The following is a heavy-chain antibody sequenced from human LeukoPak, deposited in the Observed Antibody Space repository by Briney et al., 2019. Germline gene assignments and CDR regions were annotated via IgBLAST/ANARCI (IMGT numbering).Heavy chain of an antibody. CDR3: ARHGWTHPFDP. Sequence: SGSLPFALSGTASSSGSRSYYWGGIRQPPGKGLEWIGSIYYSGSTYYNPSLKSRVTISVDTSKNQFSLKLSSVTAADTAVYYCARHGWTHPFDPWGQGTLVTVSS. CDR2: IYYSGST. D-gene: IGHD6-19*01. CDR1: ASSSGSRSYY. J-gene: IGHJ5*02. V-gene: IGHV4-39*01.